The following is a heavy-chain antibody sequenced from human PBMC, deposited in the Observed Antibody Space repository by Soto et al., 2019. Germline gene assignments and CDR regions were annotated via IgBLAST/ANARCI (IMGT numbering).Heavy chain of an antibody. V-gene: IGHV3-48*02. J-gene: IGHJ3*02. CDR2: ISSSSSTI. Sequence: GGSLRLSCAASGFTFSSYSMNWVRQAPGKGLEWVSYISSSSSTIYYGDSVKGRFTISRDNAKNSLYLQMNSLRDEDTAVYDCARGFPHYDSSGYYDDAFDIWGQGTMVTVSS. CDR3: ARGFPHYDSSGYYDDAFDI. CDR1: GFTFSSYS. D-gene: IGHD3-22*01.